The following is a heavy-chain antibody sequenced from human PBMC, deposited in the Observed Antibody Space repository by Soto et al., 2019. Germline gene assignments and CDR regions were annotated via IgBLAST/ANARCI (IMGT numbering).Heavy chain of an antibody. V-gene: IGHV1-18*01. D-gene: IGHD6-19*01. CDR1: GYTFTSYG. Sequence: GASVKVSCKASGYTFTSYGISWVRQAPGQGLEWMGWISAYNGNTNYAQKLQGRVTMTTDTSTSTAYMELRSLRSDDTAVYYCARVGAVAELVGDACDIWGKGKMVIVSS. J-gene: IGHJ3*02. CDR3: ARVGAVAELVGDACDI. CDR2: ISAYNGNT.